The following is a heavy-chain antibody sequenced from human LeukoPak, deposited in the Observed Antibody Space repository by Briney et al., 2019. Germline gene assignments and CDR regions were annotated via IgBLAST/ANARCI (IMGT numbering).Heavy chain of an antibody. J-gene: IGHJ4*02. D-gene: IGHD3-22*01. Sequence: NTSETLSLTCTVSGDSINSLDLWSWVRQPPGKGLEWIGEMYLSRTTHSNPSVKSRVTISIDKSKNQFFLNLSSVTAADTAVYYCAGLVGRYSSGLYYYYFDYWGQGTLVTVSS. CDR1: GDSINSLDL. V-gene: IGHV4-4*02. CDR3: AGLVGRYSSGLYYYYFDY. CDR2: MYLSRTT.